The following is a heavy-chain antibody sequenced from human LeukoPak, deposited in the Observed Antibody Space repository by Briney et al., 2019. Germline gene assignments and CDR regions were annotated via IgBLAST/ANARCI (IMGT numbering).Heavy chain of an antibody. J-gene: IGHJ4*02. CDR1: GGSISSYY. CDR3: ARDRGYYGSGPWGYYFDY. V-gene: IGHV4-59*01. CDR2: IYYSGST. D-gene: IGHD3-10*01. Sequence: PSETLSLTCTVSGGSISSYYWSWIRQPPGKGLEWIGYIYYSGSTNYNPSLKSRVTISVDTSKNQFSLKLSSVTAADTAVYYCARDRGYYGSGPWGYYFDYWGQGTLVTVSS.